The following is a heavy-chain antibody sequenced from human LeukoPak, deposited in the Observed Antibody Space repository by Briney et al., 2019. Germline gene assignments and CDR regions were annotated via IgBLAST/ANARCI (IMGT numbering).Heavy chain of an antibody. J-gene: IGHJ4*02. CDR1: GFTFSSYW. V-gene: IGHV3-7*01. CDR3: ARALTYYSSGLYFDY. CDR2: IKQDGSEK. Sequence: PGGSLRLSCAASGFTFSSYWMSWVRQAPGKGLEWVANIKQDGSEKYYVDSVKGRFTISRDNAKNSLYLQMNSLRAEDTAVYYCARALTYYSSGLYFDYWGQGTLVTVSS. D-gene: IGHD6-25*01.